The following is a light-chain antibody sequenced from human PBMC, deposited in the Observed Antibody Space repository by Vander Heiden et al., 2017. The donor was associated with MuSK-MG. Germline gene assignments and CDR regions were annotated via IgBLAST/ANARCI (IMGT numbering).Light chain of an antibody. CDR3: AVWDDSLRGPV. CDR2: KTK. CDR1: SSNIGGND. V-gene: IGLV1-47*01. J-gene: IGLJ2*01. Sequence: SVLTQPPSASVPPGPRVPISCSGSSSNIGGNDVYWYQQLPGTAPKLLIYKTKQRPSGVPDRFSGSKSGTSASLAISGLRAEDEADYYCAVWDDSLRGPVFGGGTKLTVL.